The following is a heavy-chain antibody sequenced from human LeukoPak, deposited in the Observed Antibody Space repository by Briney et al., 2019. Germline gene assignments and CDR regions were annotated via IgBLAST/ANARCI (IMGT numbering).Heavy chain of an antibody. V-gene: IGHV3-49*04. J-gene: IGHJ4*02. CDR1: GFTFGDYA. CDR2: IRSKAYGGTT. CDR3: TRDQTPYY. Sequence: GGSLRLSCTTSGFTFGDYAMTWVRQAPGKGLEWVGFIRSKAYGGTTEYAASVKGRFTISRDDSKSIAYLQMNSLKTEDTAVYYCTRDQTPYYWGQGTLVTVSS.